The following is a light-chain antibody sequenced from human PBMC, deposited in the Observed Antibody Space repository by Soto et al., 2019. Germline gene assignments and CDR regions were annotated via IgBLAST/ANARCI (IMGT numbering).Light chain of an antibody. CDR2: AAS. V-gene: IGKV1-39*01. CDR1: QSISKY. Sequence: DLPMTQSPSSLSASVGDRVTITCRASQSISKYLNWYQQKPGKAPKLLMYAASSLQSGVPSRFSGSGSGRDFTLTISSLQPEDFATYYCQQSYSTPRTFGQGTRVEIK. CDR3: QQSYSTPRT. J-gene: IGKJ1*01.